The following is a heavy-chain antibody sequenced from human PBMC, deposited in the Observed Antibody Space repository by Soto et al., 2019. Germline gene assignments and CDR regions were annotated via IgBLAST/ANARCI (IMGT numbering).Heavy chain of an antibody. CDR3: AKDAGELPDY. Sequence: QVQLVESGGGVVQPGRSLRLSCAASGFTFSSYGMHWVRQAPGKGLEWVAVISYDGSNKYYADSVKGRFTISRDNSKNTLDLQMNSRRAEDTAVYYCAKDAGELPDYWGQGTLVTVSS. CDR1: GFTFSSYG. J-gene: IGHJ4*02. CDR2: ISYDGSNK. D-gene: IGHD1-26*01. V-gene: IGHV3-30*18.